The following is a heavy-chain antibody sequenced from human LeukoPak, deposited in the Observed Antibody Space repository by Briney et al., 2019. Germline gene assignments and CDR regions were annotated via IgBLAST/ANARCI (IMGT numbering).Heavy chain of an antibody. Sequence: GGSLRLSCAASGFTFSSYAMSWVRQAPGKGLEWVSAINGSGGSTYYADSVKGRFTISRDNSKNTLYLQMNSLRAEDTAVYYCAKDLELEQLVTGVDYWGQGTLVTVSS. CDR3: AKDLELEQLVTGVDY. CDR1: GFTFSSYA. J-gene: IGHJ4*02. CDR2: INGSGGST. V-gene: IGHV3-23*01. D-gene: IGHD6-13*01.